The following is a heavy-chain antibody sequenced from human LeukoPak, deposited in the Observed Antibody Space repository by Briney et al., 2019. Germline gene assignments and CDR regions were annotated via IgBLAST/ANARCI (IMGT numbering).Heavy chain of an antibody. D-gene: IGHD4-23*01. V-gene: IGHV4-39*07. CDR1: GDSISSRSYY. CDR3: ARINSIDCYYYMDV. CDR2: IYYSGRT. Sequence: SETLSLTCNVSGDSISSRSYYWGWIRQPPGKGLEWIGSIYYSGRTSYNPSLKSRVTMSVDTSKNQFSLKLSSVTAADTAVYYCARINSIDCYYYMDVWGKGTTVTVSS. J-gene: IGHJ6*03.